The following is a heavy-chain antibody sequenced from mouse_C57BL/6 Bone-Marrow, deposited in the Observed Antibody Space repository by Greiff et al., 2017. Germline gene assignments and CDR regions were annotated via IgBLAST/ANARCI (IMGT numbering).Heavy chain of an antibody. V-gene: IGHV5-17*01. CDR2: ISSGGSTI. CDR1: GFTFSDYG. D-gene: IGHD2-12*01. Sequence: EVKLVESGGGLVKPGGSLKLSCAASGFTFSDYGMHWVRQAPGKGLEWVAYISSGGSTIYYADTVKGRFTISRDNAKNTLFLQMTSLRSEDTAMYYCASYDGFAYWGQGTLVTVSA. J-gene: IGHJ3*01. CDR3: ASYDGFAY.